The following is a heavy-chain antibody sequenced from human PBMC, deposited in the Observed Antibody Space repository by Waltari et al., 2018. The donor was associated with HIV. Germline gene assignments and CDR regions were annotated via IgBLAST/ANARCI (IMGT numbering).Heavy chain of an antibody. CDR1: GFSISSNNYY. CDR2: ICYSVPT. V-gene: IGHV4-39*07. D-gene: IGHD1-26*01. Sequence: QLQLHESGPGLVKPSETLSLTCIVSGFSISSNNYYWGWIRQPPGKGLECIVNICYSVPTIYTPSRESRVTISRDPSKIQFSLNLDSVTAADTAIYYCARHKNRGSYFPVDVWGQGTLVAVSS. J-gene: IGHJ4*02. CDR3: ARHKNRGSYFPVDV.